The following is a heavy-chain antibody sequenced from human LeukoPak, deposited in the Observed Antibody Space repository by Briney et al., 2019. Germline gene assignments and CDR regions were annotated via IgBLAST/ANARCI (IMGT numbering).Heavy chain of an antibody. CDR3: ARDRGAPDAFDI. J-gene: IGHJ3*02. Sequence: ASVKVSFKASGYTFNAYYMHWVRQAPGQGLEWMGWINPHSGGTDYAQKFQGRVTMTRDTSISSAYMELSRLTSDDTAVYCCARDRGAPDAFDIWGQGTMVTVSS. CDR1: GYTFNAYY. D-gene: IGHD3-10*01. CDR2: INPHSGGT. V-gene: IGHV1-2*02.